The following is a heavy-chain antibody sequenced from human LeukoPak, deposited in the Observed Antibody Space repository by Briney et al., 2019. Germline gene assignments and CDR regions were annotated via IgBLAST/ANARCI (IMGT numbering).Heavy chain of an antibody. J-gene: IGHJ6*03. Sequence: QTGGSPRDSCAASGFTLSSYVMSCVRPAPGERLGWVSAISGSGGSTYYADSVKGRFTISRDNAKNLLYLQMNSLRAEDTAMYYCARDGRWGSDYYYYMDVWGKGTTVTVSS. V-gene: IGHV3-23*01. CDR2: ISGSGGST. CDR1: GFTLSSYV. D-gene: IGHD2-21*01. CDR3: ARDGRWGSDYYYYMDV.